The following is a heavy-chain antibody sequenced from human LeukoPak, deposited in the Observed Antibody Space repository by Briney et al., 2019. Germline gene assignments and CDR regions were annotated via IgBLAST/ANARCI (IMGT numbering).Heavy chain of an antibody. Sequence: GESLKISCKGSGYSFTSYWIGWVRQMPGKGLEWMGIIYPGDSDTRYSPSFQGQVTISADKSISTAYLQWSSLKASDTAMYYCARRAGGSSSQKGPYGMDVWGQGTTVTVSS. CDR2: IYPGDSDT. D-gene: IGHD6-13*01. V-gene: IGHV5-51*01. CDR3: ARRAGGSSSQKGPYGMDV. CDR1: GYSFTSYW. J-gene: IGHJ6*02.